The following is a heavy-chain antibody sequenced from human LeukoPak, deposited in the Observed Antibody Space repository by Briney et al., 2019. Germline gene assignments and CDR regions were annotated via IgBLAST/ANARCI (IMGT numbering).Heavy chain of an antibody. Sequence: SETLSLTCTVSGDSIVCSNGYWGWVRQPPGTGLEWIGSTYYSGDTHYNPSLRSRVTISVDTSKNQFSLKLSSVTAADTAVYFCARRYSGRFYIGWGQGTLVTVSS. D-gene: IGHD1-26*01. CDR1: GDSIVCSNGY. CDR3: ARRYSGRFYIG. CDR2: TYYSGDT. J-gene: IGHJ1*01. V-gene: IGHV4-39*01.